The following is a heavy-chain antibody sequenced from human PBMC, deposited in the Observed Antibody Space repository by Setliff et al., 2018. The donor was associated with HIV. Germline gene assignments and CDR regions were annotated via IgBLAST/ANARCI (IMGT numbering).Heavy chain of an antibody. J-gene: IGHJ3*01. Sequence: GGSLRLSCAASGFIIRNHWMTWVRQAPGKGLEWVANIKEDGSETYFVDSLKGRFTPSRDNARNSLYLQMNSLRAEDTALYYCARGQTMYGVVIFDAFNVWGNETMVTVSS. CDR1: GFIIRNHW. D-gene: IGHD3-3*01. CDR2: IKEDGSET. CDR3: ARGQTMYGVVIFDAFNV. V-gene: IGHV3-7*03.